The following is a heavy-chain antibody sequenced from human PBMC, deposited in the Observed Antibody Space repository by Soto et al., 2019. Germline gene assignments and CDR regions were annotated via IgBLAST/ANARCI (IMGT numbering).Heavy chain of an antibody. J-gene: IGHJ4*02. Sequence: QVQLVQSGAEVKKPGSSVKVSCKASGGTFSSYSINWVRQAPGQGLEWMGEIIPIFGTANYAQKFQGRVTITAEESTSTAYMELSSLRSEDTAVYYCARAGGRHSGGIDYWGQGTLVTVSS. CDR3: ARAGGRHSGGIDY. V-gene: IGHV1-69*01. CDR2: IIPIFGTA. D-gene: IGHD1-26*01. CDR1: GGTFSSYS.